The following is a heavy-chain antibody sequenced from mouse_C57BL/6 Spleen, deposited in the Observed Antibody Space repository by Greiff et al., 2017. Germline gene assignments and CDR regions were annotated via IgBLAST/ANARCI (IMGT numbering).Heavy chain of an antibody. D-gene: IGHD2-3*01. V-gene: IGHV1-80*01. J-gene: IGHJ3*01. CDR1: GYAFSSYW. CDR2: IYPGDGDT. CDR3: ARRGRDGYCFAY. Sequence: QVQLQQSGAELVKPGASVKISCKASGYAFSSYWMNWVKQRPGKGLEWIGQIYPGDGDTNYTGKFKGKATLTADKSSSTAYMQLSSLTSEDSAVYFCARRGRDGYCFAYWGQGTLVTVSA.